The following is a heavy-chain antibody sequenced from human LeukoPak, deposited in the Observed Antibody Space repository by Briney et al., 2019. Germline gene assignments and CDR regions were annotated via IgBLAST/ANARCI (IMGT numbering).Heavy chain of an antibody. CDR3: ARSYDEFDY. CDR1: GGSVSSGSYY. V-gene: IGHV4-61*01. Sequence: SETLSLTCTVSGGSVSSGSYYWIWIRQPPGKGLEWIGYISFSGSTNYNPSLKSRVTMSVDTSKNQFSLKLSSVTAADTAVYYCARSYDEFDYWGQGTLVTVSS. D-gene: IGHD3-16*01. CDR2: ISFSGST. J-gene: IGHJ4*02.